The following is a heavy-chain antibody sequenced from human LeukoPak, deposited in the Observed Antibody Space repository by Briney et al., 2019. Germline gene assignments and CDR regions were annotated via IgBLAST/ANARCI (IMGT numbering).Heavy chain of an antibody. CDR3: ARVHRGYSFGRLDY. V-gene: IGHV3-48*02. D-gene: IGHD5-12*01. Sequence: PGGSLRLSCAASGFTFSSYSMNWVRQAPGKGLEWVPYISGSDNTIYYADSVKGRFTISRDNARNSLYLQMNSLRDEDTAVYYCARVHRGYSFGRLDYWGQGTLVTVSS. J-gene: IGHJ4*02. CDR2: ISGSDNTI. CDR1: GFTFSSYS.